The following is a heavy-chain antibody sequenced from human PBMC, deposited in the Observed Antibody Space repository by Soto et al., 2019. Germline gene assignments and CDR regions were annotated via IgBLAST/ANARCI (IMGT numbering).Heavy chain of an antibody. CDR2: ISSSGRTI. D-gene: IGHD2-15*01. CDR1: GFIFSYYT. CDR3: ARDHGGSTSVVRVYYFFGTDV. Sequence: PGRSLRISCEAYGFIFSYYTMTWFRPAPGRGLEFVSHISSSGRTIFYAESEKGWFTGYRDNGKNSLNLQMNSLRDEDTGGYVCARDHGGSTSVVRVYYFFGTDVWVKGTAVTVSS. V-gene: IGHV3-48*02. J-gene: IGHJ6*04.